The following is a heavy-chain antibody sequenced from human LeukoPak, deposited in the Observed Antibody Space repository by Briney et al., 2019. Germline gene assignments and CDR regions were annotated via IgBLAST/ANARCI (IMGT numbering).Heavy chain of an antibody. Sequence: GGSLRLSCAASGFTFSSSWMHWVRQPPGKGLVWVSRINSDGSSTTYADSVKGRFTTSRDNSKNTLYLQMNSLRAEDTAIYYCAKEPAYGKFDSWGQGTLVTVSS. CDR1: GFTFSSSW. CDR2: INSDGSST. J-gene: IGHJ4*02. V-gene: IGHV3-74*01. D-gene: IGHD4-17*01. CDR3: AKEPAYGKFDS.